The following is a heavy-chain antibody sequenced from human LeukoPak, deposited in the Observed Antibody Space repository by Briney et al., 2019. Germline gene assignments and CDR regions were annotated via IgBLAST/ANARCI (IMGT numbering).Heavy chain of an antibody. CDR1: EFSVKYNY. V-gene: IGHV3-53*01. J-gene: IGHJ4*02. D-gene: IGHD2-15*01. Sequence: GGSLRLSCAASEFSVKYNYMTWVRQAPGKGLEWVSLLYSAGSTNYADSVKGRFTISRDDSKNTLYLQMNNLRAEDTAVYYCAKDRVTYCSGGSCSVEFDYWGQGTLVTVSS. CDR3: AKDRVTYCSGGSCSVEFDY. CDR2: LYSAGST.